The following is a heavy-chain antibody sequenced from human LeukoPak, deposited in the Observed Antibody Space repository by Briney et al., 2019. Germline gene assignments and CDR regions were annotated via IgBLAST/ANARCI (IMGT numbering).Heavy chain of an antibody. J-gene: IGHJ5*02. CDR3: ARDIPDYGDYVGHWFDP. Sequence: ASVKVSCKASGYTFTGYYMHWVRQAPGQGLEWMGWINPNSGGTNYAQKFQGRVTMTRDTSISTAYMELGRLRSDDTAVYYCARDIPDYGDYVGHWFDPWGQGTLVTVSS. V-gene: IGHV1-2*02. CDR2: INPNSGGT. CDR1: GYTFTGYY. D-gene: IGHD4-17*01.